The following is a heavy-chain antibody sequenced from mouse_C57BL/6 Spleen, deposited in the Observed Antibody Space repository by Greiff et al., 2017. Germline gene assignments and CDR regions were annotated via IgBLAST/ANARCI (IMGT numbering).Heavy chain of an antibody. V-gene: IGHV1-64*01. CDR1: GYTFTSYW. D-gene: IGHD4-1*01. Sequence: QVQLQQPGAELVKPGASVKLSCKASGYTFTSYWMHWVKQRPGQGLEWIGMIHPNSGSTNYNEKFKSKATLTVDKSSSTAYMQLSSLTSEDSAVYYWASRNWDVKGDYFDYWGQGTTLTVSS. CDR2: IHPNSGST. J-gene: IGHJ2*01. CDR3: ASRNWDVKGDYFDY.